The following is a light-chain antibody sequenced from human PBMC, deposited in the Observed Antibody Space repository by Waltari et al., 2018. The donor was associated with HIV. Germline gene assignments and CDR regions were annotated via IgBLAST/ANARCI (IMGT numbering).Light chain of an antibody. CDR2: WAS. V-gene: IGKV4-1*01. J-gene: IGKJ4*01. Sequence: DIVMTQSPDSLAVSLGERATINCKSSQSILYSSNNKNYLAWYQQKPGQPPKVLIYWASTRESGVPDRFSGSGSGTDFTLTSSSLQAEDVAVYYCQQYQSAPTFGGGTKVEIK. CDR1: QSILYSSNNKNY. CDR3: QQYQSAPT.